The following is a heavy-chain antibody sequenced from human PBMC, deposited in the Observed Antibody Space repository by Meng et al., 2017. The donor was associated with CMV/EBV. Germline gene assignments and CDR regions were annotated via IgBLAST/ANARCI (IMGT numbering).Heavy chain of an antibody. V-gene: IGHV3-30-3*01. CDR1: GFTFSSYA. D-gene: IGHD1-7*01. CDR3: ARGLGVELRDWFDY. Sequence: SCAASGFTFSSYAMHWVRQAPGKGLEWVAVISYDGSNKYYADSVKGRFTISRDNSKNTLYLQMNSLRAEDTAVYYCARGLGVELRDWFDYWGQGTLVTVSS. J-gene: IGHJ4*02. CDR2: ISYDGSNK.